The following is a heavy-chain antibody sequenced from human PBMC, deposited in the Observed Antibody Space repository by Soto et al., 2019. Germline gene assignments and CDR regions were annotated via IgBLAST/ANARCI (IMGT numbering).Heavy chain of an antibody. J-gene: IGHJ4*02. CDR2: VSENGDRT. V-gene: IGHV3-23*01. CDR1: GFTFNNYA. D-gene: IGHD5-18*01. Sequence: EVQLLESGGGLVQPGGSLRLSCAASGFTFNNYAMSWVRQAPGRGLEWVSAVSENGDRTYYADFVKGRFTISRDNSKNPLYLQMSSLSAEDPAVYYCASEARGYSYGYSWGQGTLVTVSS. CDR3: ASEARGYSYGYS.